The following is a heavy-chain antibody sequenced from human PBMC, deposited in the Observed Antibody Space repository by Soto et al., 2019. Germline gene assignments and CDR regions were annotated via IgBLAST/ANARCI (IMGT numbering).Heavy chain of an antibody. D-gene: IGHD1-26*01. V-gene: IGHV3-74*01. J-gene: IGHJ4*02. CDR1: GFTFNSYW. CDR2: INSDGSST. Sequence: EVPLVESGGGLVQPGGSLRLSCAASGFTFNSYWMHWVRQPPGKWLVWVSRINSDGSSTTYADSVKGRFTISRDNAKNPLYLQMNSLRVDDTAVYFCARSSTPFDYWGQGTLVTVSS. CDR3: ARSSTPFDY.